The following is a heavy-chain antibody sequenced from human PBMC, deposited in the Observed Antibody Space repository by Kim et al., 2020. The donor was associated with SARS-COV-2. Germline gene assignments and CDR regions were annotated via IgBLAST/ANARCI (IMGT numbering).Heavy chain of an antibody. D-gene: IGHD3-22*01. V-gene: IGHV3-53*01. CDR2: IYSGGNT. Sequence: GGSLRLSCAASGFTVSNNYMSWVRQAPGKGLEWVSVIYSGGNTFYADSMKGRFTISRDNSKNTLYLQINSLRAEDTAVYYCARYSLLLALDYWGQGTLVTVSS. J-gene: IGHJ4*02. CDR3: ARYSLLLALDY. CDR1: GFTVSNNY.